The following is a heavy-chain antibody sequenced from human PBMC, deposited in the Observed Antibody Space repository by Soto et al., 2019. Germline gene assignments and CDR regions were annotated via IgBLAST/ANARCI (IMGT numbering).Heavy chain of an antibody. CDR2: IYHSGST. CDR3: ARVPSP. J-gene: IGHJ4*02. Sequence: QLQLQESGSGLVKPSQTLSLTCAVSGGSISSGGYSWSWVRQPPGKGLEWIGYIYHSGSTYYNPSPXSXXTISVDRSKNQFSLKLSSVTAAATAVYYCARVPSPWGQGTLVTVSS. V-gene: IGHV4-30-2*01. CDR1: GGSISSGGYS.